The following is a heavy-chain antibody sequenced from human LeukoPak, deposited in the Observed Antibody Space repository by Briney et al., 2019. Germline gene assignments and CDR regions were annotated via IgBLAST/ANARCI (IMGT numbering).Heavy chain of an antibody. Sequence: PSETLSLTCAVSGGFISSGGYSWSWIRQPPGKGLEWIVYIYHSGSTYYNPSLKSRVTISVDRSKNQFSLKLSSVTAADTAVYYCARGKIDDILTGYYPHFDYWGQGTLVTVSS. CDR2: IYHSGST. CDR1: GGFISSGGYS. D-gene: IGHD3-9*01. CDR3: ARGKIDDILTGYYPHFDY. V-gene: IGHV4-30-2*01. J-gene: IGHJ4*02.